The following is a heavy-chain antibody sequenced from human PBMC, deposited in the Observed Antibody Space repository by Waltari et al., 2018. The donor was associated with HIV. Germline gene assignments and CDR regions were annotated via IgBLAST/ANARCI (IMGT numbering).Heavy chain of an antibody. CDR1: GYSFTSYW. V-gene: IGHV5-51*01. J-gene: IGHJ3*02. D-gene: IGHD3-22*01. CDR3: ARQVLESYYYDSSGSDAFDI. Sequence: EVQLVQSGAEVKKPGESLKISCKGSGYSFTSYWIGWVRQMPGKGLEWMGIIDPCDSDTRYSPSCQGQVTISADKSISTAYLQWSSLKASDTAMYYCARQVLESYYYDSSGSDAFDIWGQGTMVTVSS. CDR2: IDPCDSDT.